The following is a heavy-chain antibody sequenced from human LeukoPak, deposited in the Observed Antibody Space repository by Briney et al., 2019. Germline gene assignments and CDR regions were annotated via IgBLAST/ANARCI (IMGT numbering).Heavy chain of an antibody. J-gene: IGHJ5*02. CDR2: IYYSGSA. V-gene: IGHV4-61*01. Sequence: SETLSLTCTVSGGSVSSGSYYWSWIRQPPGKGLEWIGYIYYSGSAKYNPSLKSRVTISVDTSKNQFSLKLTSVAAADTAVYYCARGFGDWGLSWFDPWGQGTLVTVSS. D-gene: IGHD3-10*01. CDR3: ARGFGDWGLSWFDP. CDR1: GGSVSSGSYY.